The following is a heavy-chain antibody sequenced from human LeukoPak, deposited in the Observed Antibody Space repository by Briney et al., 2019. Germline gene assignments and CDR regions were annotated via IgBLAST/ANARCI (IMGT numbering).Heavy chain of an antibody. CDR3: ATSPRGYSSATMGNWFDP. CDR1: GGTFSSYA. J-gene: IGHJ5*02. CDR2: IIPILGIA. V-gene: IGHV1-69*04. D-gene: IGHD5-12*01. Sequence: SVKVSCKASGGTFSSYAISWVRQAPGQGLEWMGRIIPILGIANYAQKFQGRVTITADKSTSTAYMELSSLRSEDTAVYYCATSPRGYSSATMGNWFDPWGQGTLVTVSS.